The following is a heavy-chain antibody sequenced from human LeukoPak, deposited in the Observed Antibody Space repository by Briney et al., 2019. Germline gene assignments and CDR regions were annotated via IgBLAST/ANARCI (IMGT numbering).Heavy chain of an antibody. J-gene: IGHJ4*02. CDR1: GYTFTSYY. CDR2: IIPIFGTA. CDR3: ARDLGIAVSWYYFDY. V-gene: IGHV1-69*05. Sequence: SVKVSCKASGYTFTSYYMHWVRQAPGQGLEWMGGIIPIFGTANYAQKFQGRVTITTDESTSTAYMELSSLRSEDTAVYYCARDLGIAVSWYYFDYWGQGTLVTVSS. D-gene: IGHD6-19*01.